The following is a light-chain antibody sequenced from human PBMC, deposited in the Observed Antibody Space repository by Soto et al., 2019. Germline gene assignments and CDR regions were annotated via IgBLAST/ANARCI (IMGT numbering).Light chain of an antibody. CDR2: AAS. V-gene: IGKV1-39*01. Sequence: DIQITQTPYSLSASVGDRVTITFRASQSISSYLNWYQQKPGKAPKLLIYAASSLQSGVPSRFSGSGSGTDFTLTISSLQPEDFATYYCQESYSTPQTFGQGTKVDIK. CDR1: QSISSY. J-gene: IGKJ1*01. CDR3: QESYSTPQT.